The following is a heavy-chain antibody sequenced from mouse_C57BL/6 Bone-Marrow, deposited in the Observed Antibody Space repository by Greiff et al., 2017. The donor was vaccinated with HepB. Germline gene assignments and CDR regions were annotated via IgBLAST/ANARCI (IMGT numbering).Heavy chain of an antibody. CDR3: ARSGSRFAY. Sequence: QVQLQQSGPELVKPGASVKLSCKASGYTFTSYDINWVKQRPGQGLEWIGEIYPRSGNTYYNEKFKGKATLTADKSSSTAYMELRSLTSEDSAVYFCARSGSRFAYWGQGTLVTVSA. CDR2: IYPRSGNT. J-gene: IGHJ3*01. D-gene: IGHD3-2*02. CDR1: GYTFTSYD. V-gene: IGHV1-81*01.